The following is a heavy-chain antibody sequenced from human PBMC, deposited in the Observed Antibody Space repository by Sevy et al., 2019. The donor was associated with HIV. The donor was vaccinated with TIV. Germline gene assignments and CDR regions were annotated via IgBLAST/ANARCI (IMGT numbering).Heavy chain of an antibody. CDR2: IYYSGST. V-gene: IGHV4-31*03. CDR3: ARASNWVQDAFDI. D-gene: IGHD1-1*01. J-gene: IGHJ3*02. CDR1: GGSISSGGYY. Sequence: SETLSLTYTVSGGSISSGGYYWSWIRQHPGKGLEWIGYIYYSGSTYYNPTLKSRVTISVDTSKNQFSLKLSSVTAADTAVYYCARASNWVQDAFDIWGQGTMVTVSS.